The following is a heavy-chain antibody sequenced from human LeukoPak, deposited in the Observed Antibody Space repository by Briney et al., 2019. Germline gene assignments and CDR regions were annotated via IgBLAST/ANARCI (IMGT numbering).Heavy chain of an antibody. CDR1: GYTFTSYA. CDR2: INTNTGNP. D-gene: IGHD4-17*01. J-gene: IGHJ6*02. Sequence: ASVNASCKASGYTFTSYAMNWVRQAPGQGLEWMGWINTNTGNPTYAQGFTGRFVFSLDTSVSTAYLQICSLKAEDTAVYYCARVGGDYEYNYYGMDVWGQGTTVTVSS. V-gene: IGHV7-4-1*01. CDR3: ARVGGDYEYNYYGMDV.